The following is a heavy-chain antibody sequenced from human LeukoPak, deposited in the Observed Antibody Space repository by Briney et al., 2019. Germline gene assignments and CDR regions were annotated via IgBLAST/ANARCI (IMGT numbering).Heavy chain of an antibody. CDR3: AKGGWCSGGSCYPFDY. D-gene: IGHD2-15*01. CDR2: ISGSGGST. Sequence: GGSLRLSCAASGFTFGSYAMSWVRQAPGKGLEWVSAISGSGGSTYYADSVKGRFTISRDNSKNTLYLQMNSLRAEDTAVYYCAKGGWCSGGSCYPFDYWGQGTLVTVSS. CDR1: GFTFGSYA. J-gene: IGHJ4*02. V-gene: IGHV3-23*01.